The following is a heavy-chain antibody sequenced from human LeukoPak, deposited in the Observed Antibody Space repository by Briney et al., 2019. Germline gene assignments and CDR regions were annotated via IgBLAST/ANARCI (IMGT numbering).Heavy chain of an antibody. V-gene: IGHV5-51*01. D-gene: IGHD6-19*01. CDR3: ARYTIDRSGWYNYYYGMDV. CDR1: GYIFTSYW. J-gene: IGHJ6*02. CDR2: IYPGDSDT. Sequence: PGESLQISCKGSGYIFTSYWIGWVRQLPGKGLEWMGIIYPGDSDTRYSPSFQGQVTISADKSISTAYLQWSSLKASDTAMYYCARYTIDRSGWYNYYYGMDVWGQGTTVTVSS.